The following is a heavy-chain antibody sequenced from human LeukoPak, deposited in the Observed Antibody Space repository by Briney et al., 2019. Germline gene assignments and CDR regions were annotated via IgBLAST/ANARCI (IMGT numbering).Heavy chain of an antibody. D-gene: IGHD5-24*01. CDR2: IYYSDTTDYSGST. J-gene: IGHJ4*02. Sequence: SETLSLTCTVSGDSISAYYWSWVRQPPGKGLEWIGYIYYSDTTDYSGSTYYDPSLKSRVTMSVDTSKNQLSLKLSSVTAADTAVYYCARSRDGYSRVDSWGQGILVTVSS. V-gene: IGHV4-4*09. CDR3: ARSRDGYSRVDS. CDR1: GDSISAYY.